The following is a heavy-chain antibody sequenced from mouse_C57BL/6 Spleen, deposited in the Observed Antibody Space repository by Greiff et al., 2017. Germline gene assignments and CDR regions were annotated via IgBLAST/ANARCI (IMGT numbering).Heavy chain of an antibody. Sequence: EVKLVESEGGLVQPGSSMKLSCTASGFTFSAYYMAWVRQVPEKGLEWVANINYDGSSTYYLDSLKSRFIISRDNAKNILYLQMSSLKSEGTATYYCARGDYYFDYWGQGTTLTVSS. CDR2: INYDGSST. J-gene: IGHJ2*01. CDR1: GFTFSAYY. V-gene: IGHV5-16*01. CDR3: ARGDYYFDY.